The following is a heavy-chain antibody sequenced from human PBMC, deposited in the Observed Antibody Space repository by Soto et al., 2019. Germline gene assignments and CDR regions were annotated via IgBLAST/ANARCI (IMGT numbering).Heavy chain of an antibody. CDR3: GKDIAKVASVNWCGES. V-gene: IGHV3-30*18. D-gene: IGHD5-18*01. CDR2: ISFDGRRK. Sequence: QVQMVESGGGVVQPGTSLRLSCAASGFIFSDYDMYWVRQAPGRGLERLAVISFDGRRKYYGDSVKSRFTISRDNFRNTVSLQMSSLSVEVTAVYYCGKDIAKVASVNWCGESWGQGNLVTVS. CDR1: GFIFSDYD. J-gene: IGHJ1*01.